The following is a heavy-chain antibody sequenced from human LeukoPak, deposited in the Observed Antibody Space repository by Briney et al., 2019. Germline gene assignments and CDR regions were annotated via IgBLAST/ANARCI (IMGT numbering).Heavy chain of an antibody. J-gene: IGHJ4*02. D-gene: IGHD3-22*01. V-gene: IGHV1-69*05. CDR3: ARADYYDSSGYLLEVYYFDY. CDR1: GGTFSSYA. Sequence: SVKVSCKASGGTFSSYAISWVRQAPGQGLEWMGGIIPIFGTANYAQKSQGRIKITTDETTNTGYMELSSLRSEDTAVYYCARADYYDSSGYLLEVYYFDYWGQGTLVTVSS. CDR2: IIPIFGTA.